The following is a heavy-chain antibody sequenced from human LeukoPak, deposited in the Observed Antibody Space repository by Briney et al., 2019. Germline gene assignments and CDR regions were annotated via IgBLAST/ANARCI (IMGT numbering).Heavy chain of an antibody. V-gene: IGHV3-30*02. CDR1: GFTLSSYA. CDR2: IRYDGSNK. Sequence: PPGGSLRLSCAASGFTLSSYAIHWVRQAPGKGLEWVAFIRYDGSNKYYADSVKGRFTISRDNSKNTLYLQMNSLRAEDTAVYYCAKWFDYYGSGSPLYYYYYYMDVWGKGTAVTISS. CDR3: AKWFDYYGSGSPLYYYYYYMDV. D-gene: IGHD3-10*01. J-gene: IGHJ6*03.